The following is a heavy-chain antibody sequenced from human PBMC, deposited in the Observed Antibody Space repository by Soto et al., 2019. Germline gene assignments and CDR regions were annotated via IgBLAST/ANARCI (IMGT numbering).Heavy chain of an antibody. CDR3: AKDLGAVTRRGFDH. Sequence: EVQLVESGGGPGQPGMTLRLSCADSGFSLEDYGMHWVRQGPGKGLEWVAGISWNSGSIGYAGSVKGRFTISRDHAKNSLYLQMSGLRPEDTALYHCAKDLGAVTRRGFDHWGQVNLVNVSS. CDR2: ISWNSGSI. CDR1: GFSLEDYG. J-gene: IGHJ4*02. D-gene: IGHD4-17*01. V-gene: IGHV3-9*01.